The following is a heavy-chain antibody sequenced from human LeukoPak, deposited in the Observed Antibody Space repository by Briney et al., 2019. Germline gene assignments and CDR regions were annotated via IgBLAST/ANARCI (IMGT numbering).Heavy chain of an antibody. Sequence: SETLSLTCTVSGGSISTTNYYWGWIRQPPGRDLEWIGSIYSSGNTYYNPSLESRVTISVDTSKNQLSLKLTSATAADTSVYYCARTYYDILTGYYPIDYWGQGTLVTVSS. CDR2: IYSSGNT. CDR1: GGSISTTNYY. CDR3: ARTYYDILTGYYPIDY. V-gene: IGHV4-39*01. J-gene: IGHJ4*02. D-gene: IGHD3-9*01.